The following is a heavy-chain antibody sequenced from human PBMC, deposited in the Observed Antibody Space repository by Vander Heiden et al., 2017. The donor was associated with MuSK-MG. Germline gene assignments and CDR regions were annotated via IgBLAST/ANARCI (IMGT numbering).Heavy chain of an antibody. CDR2: INHSGST. J-gene: IGHJ6*03. D-gene: IGHD3-3*01. Sequence: QVQLQQWGAGLLKPSETLSLTCAVYGGSFSGYYWSWIRQPPGKGLEWIGEINHSGSTNYNPSLKSRVTISVDTSKNQFSLKLSSVTAADTAVYYCARAVAVLRFLEWLPYYYMDVWGKGTTVTVSS. V-gene: IGHV4-34*01. CDR1: GGSFSGYY. CDR3: ARAVAVLRFLEWLPYYYMDV.